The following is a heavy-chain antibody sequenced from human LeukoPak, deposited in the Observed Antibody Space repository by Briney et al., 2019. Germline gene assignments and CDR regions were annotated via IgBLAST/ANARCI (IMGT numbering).Heavy chain of an antibody. CDR3: ASTRGSRTRLPFDY. D-gene: IGHD3-16*01. J-gene: IGHJ4*02. CDR2: IKQDGSEK. V-gene: IGHV3-7*01. Sequence: GGSLRLSCAASGFTFSSYWMSWVRQAPGKGLEWVANIKQDGSEKYYVDSVKGRFTISRDNAKNSLYLQMNSLRAEDTAVYYCASTRGSRTRLPFDYWGQGTLVTVSS. CDR1: GFTFSSYW.